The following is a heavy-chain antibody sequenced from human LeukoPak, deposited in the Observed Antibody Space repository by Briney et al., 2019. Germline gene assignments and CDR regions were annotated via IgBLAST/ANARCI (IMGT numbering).Heavy chain of an antibody. CDR2: IYYSGST. J-gene: IGHJ4*02. CDR1: GGSISSYY. CDR3: ARLGSSGWSPYFDY. V-gene: IGHV4-59*08. D-gene: IGHD6-19*01. Sequence: SETLSLTCTVSGGSISSYYWSWIRQPPGKGLEWIGYIYYSGSTSYNPSLKSRVTISVDTSKNQFSLKLSSVTAADTAVYYCARLGSSGWSPYFDYWGQGTLVTVSS.